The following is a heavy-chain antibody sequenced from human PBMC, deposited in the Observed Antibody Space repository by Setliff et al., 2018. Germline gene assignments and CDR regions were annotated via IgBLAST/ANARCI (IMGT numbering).Heavy chain of an antibody. D-gene: IGHD4-17*01. CDR2: ISGSGRTT. J-gene: IGHJ4*02. V-gene: IGHV3-23*01. CDR3: VNARMVTTWGRAY. CDR1: GFTFSSYA. Sequence: PGGSLRLSCSASGFTFSSYAMTWVRQAPGKGLEWVSSISGSGRTTYYAASVKGRLTISRDNSRNTLFLQMNSLRADATAVYFCVNARMVTTWGRAYWGQGTLVTVSS.